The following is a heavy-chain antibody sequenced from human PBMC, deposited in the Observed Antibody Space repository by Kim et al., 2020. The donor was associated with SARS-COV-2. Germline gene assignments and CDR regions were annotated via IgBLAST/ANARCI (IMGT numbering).Heavy chain of an antibody. CDR2: IRRDGSSK. Sequence: GGSLRLSCAASGFTFSNYGMHWVRQAPGKGLEWVAGIRRDGSSKDYADSVKGRFTISRDNSKNTLYLQMNSLRAEDTAVYYCARDFGVVTGYYEEAFDIWGQGTMVTASS. D-gene: IGHD3-9*01. V-gene: IGHV3-33*01. CDR1: GFTFSNYG. J-gene: IGHJ3*02. CDR3: ARDFGVVTGYYEEAFDI.